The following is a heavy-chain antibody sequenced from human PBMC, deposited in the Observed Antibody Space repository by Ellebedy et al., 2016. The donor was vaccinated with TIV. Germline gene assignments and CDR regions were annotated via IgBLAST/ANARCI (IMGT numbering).Heavy chain of an antibody. CDR1: GFTFNSKW. D-gene: IGHD3-3*01. Sequence: GESLKISXEASGFTFNSKWLSWVRQAPGKGLEWVANINYDGSENYFVDSLKGRFTISRDNAKNSLFLQMNSLRADDTVVYYCALYDFWTGYSFVSWGQGTLVTVSS. V-gene: IGHV3-7*01. J-gene: IGHJ4*02. CDR3: ALYDFWTGYSFVS. CDR2: INYDGSEN.